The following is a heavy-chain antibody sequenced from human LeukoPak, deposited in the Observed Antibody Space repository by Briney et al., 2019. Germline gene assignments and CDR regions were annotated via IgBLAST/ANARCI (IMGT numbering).Heavy chain of an antibody. CDR2: IYTGGST. V-gene: IGHV4-4*07. J-gene: IGHJ6*03. CDR3: AKNRGAGSHYYYHMNV. Sequence: SETLSLTCTVSGGSISNYYWSWIRQPAGKGLEWIGRIYTGGSTNYNPSLKSRVTMSVDTSKNQFSLKLSSVTAADTAVYYCAKNRGAGSHYYYHMNVWGKGTTVTVSS. CDR1: GGSISNYY. D-gene: IGHD1-26*01.